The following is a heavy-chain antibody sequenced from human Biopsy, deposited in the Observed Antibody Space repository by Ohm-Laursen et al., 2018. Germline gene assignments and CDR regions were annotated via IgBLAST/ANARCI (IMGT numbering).Heavy chain of an antibody. D-gene: IGHD2-15*01. CDR3: AKGQDLRGGAEYFQH. CDR2: INPHSGTT. CDR1: GYTFTGQY. Sequence: GASVTASCKASGYTFTGQYLHWVRQVPGQGLEWMGWINPHSGTTKFAQDFQGRVTMTRDTSITTAYMELRRLRSDDTAVYYCAKGQDLRGGAEYFQHWGQGALVTVSS. J-gene: IGHJ1*01. V-gene: IGHV1-2*02.